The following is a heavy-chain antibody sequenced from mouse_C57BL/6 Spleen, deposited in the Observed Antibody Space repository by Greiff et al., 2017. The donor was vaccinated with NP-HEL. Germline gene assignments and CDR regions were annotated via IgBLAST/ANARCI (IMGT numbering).Heavy chain of an antibody. CDR2: IRNKANGYTT. Sequence: EVKLMESGGGLVQPGGSLSLSCAASGFTFTDYYMSWVRQPPGKALEWLGFIRNKANGYTTEYSASVKGRFTISRDNSQSILYLQMNALRAEDSATYYCARYYYSNIFDYWGQGTTLTVSS. CDR3: ARYYYSNIFDY. CDR1: GFTFTDYY. D-gene: IGHD2-5*01. J-gene: IGHJ2*01. V-gene: IGHV7-3*01.